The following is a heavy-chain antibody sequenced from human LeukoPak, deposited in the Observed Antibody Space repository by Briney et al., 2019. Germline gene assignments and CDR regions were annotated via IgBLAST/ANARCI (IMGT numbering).Heavy chain of an antibody. J-gene: IGHJ6*02. CDR2: MNPNSGNT. D-gene: IGHD3-3*01. CDR3: ARGGRITIFGVVTDYYYGMDV. CDR1: GYTFTSYD. Sequence: ASVKVSCKASGYTFTSYDINWVRQATGQGLEWMGWMNPNSGNTGYAQKFQGRVTMTRNTSISTAYMELSSLRSEDTAVYYCARGGRITIFGVVTDYYYGMDVWGQGTTVTVSS. V-gene: IGHV1-8*01.